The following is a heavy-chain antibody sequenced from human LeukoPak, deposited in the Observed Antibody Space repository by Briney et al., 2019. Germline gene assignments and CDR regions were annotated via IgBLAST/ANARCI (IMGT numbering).Heavy chain of an antibody. D-gene: IGHD3-22*01. CDR3: ARTDYYYDSSGYGSIYYYYYGMDV. V-gene: IGHV1-2*02. CDR2: INPNSGGT. Sequence: GASVKVSCKASGYTFTGYYMHWMRQAPGQGLEWMGWINPNSGGTNYAQKFQGRVTMTRDTSISTAYMELSRLRSDDTAVYYCARTDYYYDSSGYGSIYYYYYGMDVWGQGTTVTVSS. CDR1: GYTFTGYY. J-gene: IGHJ6*02.